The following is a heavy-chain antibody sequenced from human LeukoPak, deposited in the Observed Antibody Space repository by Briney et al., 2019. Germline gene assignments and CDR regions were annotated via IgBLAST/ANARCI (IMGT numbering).Heavy chain of an antibody. J-gene: IGHJ5*02. CDR3: ARQSRRTSGGFDP. CDR1: GYSFTNYW. Sequence: GESLKISCKVSGYSFTNYWIGWVRQMPGKGLEWLGIIYPDDSDTKYSPSFQGQVTISVDKSISTAYLQWSSLKASDTAIYYCARQSRRTSGGFDPWGQGTQVTVSS. V-gene: IGHV5-51*01. D-gene: IGHD3-10*01. CDR2: IYPDDSDT.